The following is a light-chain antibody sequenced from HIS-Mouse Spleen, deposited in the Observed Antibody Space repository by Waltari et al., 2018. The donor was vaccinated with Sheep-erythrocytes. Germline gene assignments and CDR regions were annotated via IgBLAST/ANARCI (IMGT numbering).Light chain of an antibody. Sequence: QSALTQPRSVSGSPGQSVTISCTGTSSDVGGYNYVSWYQQHPGKAPKLRIYDGSQRPSGVPDRFSDSKSGNTASLTISGLQAEDEADYYCCSYAGSYNHVFATGTKVTVL. CDR1: SSDVGGYNY. CDR3: CSYAGSYNHV. V-gene: IGLV2-11*01. CDR2: DGS. J-gene: IGLJ1*01.